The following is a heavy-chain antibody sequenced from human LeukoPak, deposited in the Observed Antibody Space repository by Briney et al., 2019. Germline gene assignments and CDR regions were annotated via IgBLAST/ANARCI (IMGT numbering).Heavy chain of an antibody. CDR3: ARVDSYCSSTSCP. CDR2: INSNGGNR. J-gene: IGHJ5*02. V-gene: IGHV3-64*02. D-gene: IGHD2-2*01. Sequence: GGSLRLSCAASGFTFSSYAMHWVRQAPGKGLEYVSAINSNGGNRHYADSVKGRFSISRDNSKNTLCLQMGSLRVEDMAVYYCARVDSYCSSTSCPWGQGTLVTVSS. CDR1: GFTFSSYA.